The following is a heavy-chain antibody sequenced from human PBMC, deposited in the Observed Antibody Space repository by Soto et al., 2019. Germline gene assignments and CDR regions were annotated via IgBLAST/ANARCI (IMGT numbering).Heavy chain of an antibody. CDR3: ARGGWIYNWNDDDAFDI. CDR2: MNPNSGNT. J-gene: IGHJ3*02. V-gene: IGHV1-8*01. Sequence: QVQLVQSGAEVKKPGASVKVSCKASGYTFTSYDINWVRQATGQGLEWIGWMNPNSGNTGYAQKFQGRVTMTRNTSIRTAYMELSSLRAEDTAVYYCARGGWIYNWNDDDAFDIWGQGTMVTVSS. CDR1: GYTFTSYD. D-gene: IGHD1-20*01.